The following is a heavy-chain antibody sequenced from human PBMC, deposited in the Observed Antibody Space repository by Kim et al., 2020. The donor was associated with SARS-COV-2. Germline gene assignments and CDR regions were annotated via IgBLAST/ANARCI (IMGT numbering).Heavy chain of an antibody. CDR3: ARGGGNDY. CDR1: GFTFSNYW. D-gene: IGHD3-16*01. CDR2: IKQLGSEK. Sequence: GGSLRLSCEASGFTFSNYWMTWVRQAPGKGLEWVANIKQLGSEKTYVDSVKGRFTISRDNANNSLYLQMNSLRAEDTAVYYCARGGGNDYWGQGTLVTVSS. V-gene: IGHV3-7*01. J-gene: IGHJ4*02.